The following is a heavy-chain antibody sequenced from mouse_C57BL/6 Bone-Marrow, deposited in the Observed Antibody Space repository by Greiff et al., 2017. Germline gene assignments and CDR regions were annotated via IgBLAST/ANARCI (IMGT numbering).Heavy chain of an antibody. Sequence: QVQLQQPGAELARPGASVKLSCKASGYTFTSYGISWVKQRTGQGLEWIGEIYPRSGNTYYNEKFKGKATLTADKSSSTAYMELRSLTSEDSAVYFCARRATVVATRAWFAYWGQGTLVTVSA. V-gene: IGHV1-81*01. CDR2: IYPRSGNT. CDR1: GYTFTSYG. J-gene: IGHJ3*01. CDR3: ARRATVVATRAWFAY. D-gene: IGHD1-1*01.